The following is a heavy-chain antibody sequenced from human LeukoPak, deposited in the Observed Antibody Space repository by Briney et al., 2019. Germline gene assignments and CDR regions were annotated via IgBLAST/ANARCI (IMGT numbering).Heavy chain of an antibody. CDR3: ARRIFGVVVNYFDY. Sequence: SSETLSLTCAVSGYSISSGYYWGWIRQPPGKGLEWIGSIYHSGSTYYNPSLKSRVTISVDTSKNQFSLKLSSVTAADTAVYYCARRIFGVVVNYFDYWGQGTLVTVSS. CDR2: IYHSGST. CDR1: GYSISSGYY. V-gene: IGHV4-38-2*01. J-gene: IGHJ4*02. D-gene: IGHD3-3*01.